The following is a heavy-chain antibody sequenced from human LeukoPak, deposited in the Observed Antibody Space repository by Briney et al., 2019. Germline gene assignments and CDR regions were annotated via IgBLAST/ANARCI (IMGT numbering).Heavy chain of an antibody. J-gene: IGHJ5*02. CDR3: ARDSDIVVVPAANWFDA. CDR1: GYTFTGYY. CDR2: INPNSGGT. Sequence: ASVKVSCKASGYTFTGYYMHWVRQAPGQGLEWMGWINPNSGGTNYAQKFQGRVTMTRETSISTAYMELSRLRSDGTAVYYCARDSDIVVVPAANWFDAWGQGTLVTVYS. D-gene: IGHD2-2*01. V-gene: IGHV1-2*02.